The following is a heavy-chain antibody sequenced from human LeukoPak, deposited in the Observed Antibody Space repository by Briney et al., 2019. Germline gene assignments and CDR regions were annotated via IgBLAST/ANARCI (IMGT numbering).Heavy chain of an antibody. J-gene: IGHJ5*02. CDR1: GGSISSYY. V-gene: IGHV4-4*07. Sequence: SETLSLTCTVSGGSISSYYWSWIRQPAGKGLEWIGRIYTSGSTNYNPSLKSRVTISVDTSKNQFSLRQSSVTAADTAVYYCAREGLNMVRGVIPKEAWGWFDPWGQGTLVTVSS. D-gene: IGHD3-10*01. CDR3: AREGLNMVRGVIPKEAWGWFDP. CDR2: IYTSGST.